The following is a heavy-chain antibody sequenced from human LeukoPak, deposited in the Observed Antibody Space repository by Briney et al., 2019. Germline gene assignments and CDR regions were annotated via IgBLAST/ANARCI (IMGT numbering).Heavy chain of an antibody. Sequence: PSETLSLTCTVSGGSISGYYWSWIRQHPGKGLEWIGYIYYSGSTYYNPSLRSRVTISIDTSKNQFSLKLTSVTAADTAVYYCARGAGVLRFLEWLLYFDPWGQGTLVTVSS. CDR2: IYYSGST. CDR3: ARGAGVLRFLEWLLYFDP. D-gene: IGHD3-3*01. CDR1: GGSISGYY. V-gene: IGHV4-31*03. J-gene: IGHJ5*02.